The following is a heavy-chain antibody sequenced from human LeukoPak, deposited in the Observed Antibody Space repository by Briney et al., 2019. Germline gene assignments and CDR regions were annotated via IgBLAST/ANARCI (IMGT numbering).Heavy chain of an antibody. D-gene: IGHD5-18*01. CDR1: GGSTSGSY. J-gene: IGHJ4*02. CDR2: IHYTGST. CDR3: ARGQRGYSYGERDY. Sequence: SETLSLTCSVSGGSTSGSYWSWVRQPPGKGLQWIGYIHYTGSTDYNPSLKSRVTISIDTPKNQVSLRVTSVTAADTAVYYCARGQRGYSYGERDYWGQGTLVTVSS. V-gene: IGHV4-59*01.